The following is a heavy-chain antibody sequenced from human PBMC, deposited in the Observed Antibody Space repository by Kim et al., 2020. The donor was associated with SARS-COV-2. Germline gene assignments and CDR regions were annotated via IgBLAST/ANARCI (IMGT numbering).Heavy chain of an antibody. CDR3: ASQDTALDY. J-gene: IGHJ4*02. D-gene: IGHD3-3*02. Sequence: STIYYADSVKGRFTISRDNAKNSLYLQMNSLRAEDTAVYYCASQDTALDYWGQGTLVTVSS. CDR2: STI. V-gene: IGHV3-11*04.